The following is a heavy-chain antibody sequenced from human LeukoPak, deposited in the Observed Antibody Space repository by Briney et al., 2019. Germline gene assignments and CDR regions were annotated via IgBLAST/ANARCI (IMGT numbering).Heavy chain of an antibody. CDR3: AGLEAHRPLDY. J-gene: IGHJ4*02. CDR2: IYNSGST. V-gene: IGHV4-61*08. Sequence: SETLSLTCTVSGGSISSGDYYWSWIRQPPGKGLEWIGYIYNSGSTNYNPALNSRVTISVDTSNNQFSLKLSSVIAADTAVYYCAGLEAHRPLDYWGQGTLVIVSS. CDR1: GGSISSGDYY.